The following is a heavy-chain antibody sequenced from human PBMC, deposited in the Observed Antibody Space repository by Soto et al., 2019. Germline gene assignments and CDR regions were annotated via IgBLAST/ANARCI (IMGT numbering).Heavy chain of an antibody. J-gene: IGHJ4*02. V-gene: IGHV4-59*01. CDR2: IYYSGST. CDR3: ARDRVMTGYFDY. Sequence: LETLSLTCTVSGGSISSYYWSWIRQPPGKGLEWIGYIYYSGSTNYNPSLKSRVTISVDTSKNQFSLKLSSVTAADTAVYYCARDRVMTGYFDYWGQGTLVTVSS. CDR1: GGSISSYY. D-gene: IGHD2-21*01.